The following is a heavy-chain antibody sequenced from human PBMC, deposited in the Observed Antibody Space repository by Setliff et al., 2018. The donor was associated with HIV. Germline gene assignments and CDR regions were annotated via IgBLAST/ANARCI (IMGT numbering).Heavy chain of an antibody. Sequence: PSETLSLTCSVSGGSPISGGYYWSWIRQHPGKGLEWIGYVYYTGKTYYNPSLESRISMSVDTSKNQFSLKLTSVTAADTAIYYCARDLTSNSNCFEPWGQGTQVTVSS. V-gene: IGHV4-31*03. J-gene: IGHJ5*02. CDR1: GGSPISGGYY. CDR2: VYYTGKT. CDR3: ARDLTSNSNCFEP. D-gene: IGHD4-4*01.